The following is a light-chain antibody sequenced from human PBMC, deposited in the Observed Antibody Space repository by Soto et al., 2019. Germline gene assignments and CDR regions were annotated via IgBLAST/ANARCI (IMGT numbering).Light chain of an antibody. V-gene: IGKV3-20*01. Sequence: ELVLTQSPGTLSLSPGERATLSCRASQTVNNNYLAWYQQIPGQAPRLLISGASGMAPGTPDRFSGSASGTDFTLTISRLEPEDFAVYYCQQYGSSPLTFGGGTKVEIK. J-gene: IGKJ4*01. CDR1: QTVNNNY. CDR2: GAS. CDR3: QQYGSSPLT.